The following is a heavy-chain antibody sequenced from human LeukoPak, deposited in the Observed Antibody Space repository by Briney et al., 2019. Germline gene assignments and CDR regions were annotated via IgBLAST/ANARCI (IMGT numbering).Heavy chain of an antibody. D-gene: IGHD1-26*01. CDR3: AKSRGSYFSEFDY. J-gene: IGHJ4*02. CDR1: GFTFSSYS. Sequence: GGSLRLSCAASGFTFSSYSMNWVRQAPGKGLEWVSAISGSGGSTYYADSVKGRFTISRDNSKNTLYLQMNSLRAEDTAVYYCAKSRGSYFSEFDYWGQGTLVTVSS. CDR2: ISGSGGST. V-gene: IGHV3-23*01.